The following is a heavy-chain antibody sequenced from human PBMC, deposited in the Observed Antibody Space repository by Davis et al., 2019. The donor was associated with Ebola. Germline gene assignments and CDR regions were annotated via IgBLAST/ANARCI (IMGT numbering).Heavy chain of an antibody. Sequence: MPSETLSLTCTVSGYSITNGFSWGWIRQPPGKGLAWIGSIYHNGRTNYRPSLKSRVTISLDTSKNQFSLKLSSVTAADTAVYYCARGRFVYYYDSSGYYLKPGYFDYWGQGTLVTVSS. D-gene: IGHD3-22*01. CDR2: IYHNGRT. CDR1: GYSITNGFS. J-gene: IGHJ4*02. V-gene: IGHV4-38-2*02. CDR3: ARGRFVYYYDSSGYYLKPGYFDY.